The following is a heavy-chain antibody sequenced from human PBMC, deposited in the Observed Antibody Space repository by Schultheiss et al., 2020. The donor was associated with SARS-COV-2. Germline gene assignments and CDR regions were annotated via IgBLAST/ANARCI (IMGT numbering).Heavy chain of an antibody. CDR1: GFTFSSYG. D-gene: IGHD3-22*01. CDR2: IWYDGSNK. J-gene: IGHJ4*02. CDR3: AKVPTYYYDSSGYYYFDY. V-gene: IGHV3-33*06. Sequence: GGSLRLSCAASGFTFSSYGMHWVRQAPGKGLEWVAVIWYDGSNKYYADSVKGRFTISRDNSKNTLYLQMNSLRAEDTAVYYCAKVPTYYYDSSGYYYFDYWGQGTLVTVSS.